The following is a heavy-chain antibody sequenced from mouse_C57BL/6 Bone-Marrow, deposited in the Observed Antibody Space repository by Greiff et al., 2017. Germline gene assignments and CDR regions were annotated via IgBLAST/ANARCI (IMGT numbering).Heavy chain of an antibody. V-gene: IGHV1-59*01. CDR2: IDPSDSYT. CDR1: GYTFTSYW. Sequence: QVQLQQPGAELVRPGTSVKLSCKASGYTFTSYWMHWVKQRPGQGLAWIGVIDPSDSYTHYNQKFKGKAPLTVDNSSSTAYMQLSSLTSEDAAVYYCARPAFEYGGQGTLVTVSA. J-gene: IGHJ3*01. CDR3: ARPAFEY.